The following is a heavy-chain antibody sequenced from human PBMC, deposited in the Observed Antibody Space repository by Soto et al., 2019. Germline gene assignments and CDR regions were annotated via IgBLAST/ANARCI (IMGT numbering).Heavy chain of an antibody. CDR2: ISPGGDIT. V-gene: IGHV3-11*01. D-gene: IGHD3-16*01. J-gene: IGHJ4*02. Sequence: GGSLRLSCAVSGFNLRDYYMTWIRQAPGKGLELVSYISPGGDITDYADSVEGRFTISRDDANNLLYLHMDSLRAEDTAVYYCSRDPRITDFWGQGTLVTVSS. CDR1: GFNLRDYY. CDR3: SRDPRITDF.